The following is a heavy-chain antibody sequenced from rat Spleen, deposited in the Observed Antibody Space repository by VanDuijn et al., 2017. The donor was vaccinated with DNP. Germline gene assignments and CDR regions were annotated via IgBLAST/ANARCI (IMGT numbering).Heavy chain of an antibody. V-gene: IGHV5-58*01. CDR2: IHPDGGRT. J-gene: IGHJ3*01. D-gene: IGHD1-11*01. CDR3: AKVRTTGVPGFAY. Sequence: EVQLVETGGGLVQPGRSLKLSCVASGFTFSSYWMYWLRQAPGKGLEWVASIHPDGGRTYYPDSVKGRFTISRDNAENTVYLQMNSLRSEDTATYYCAKVRTTGVPGFAYWGQGALVTVSS. CDR1: GFTFSSYW.